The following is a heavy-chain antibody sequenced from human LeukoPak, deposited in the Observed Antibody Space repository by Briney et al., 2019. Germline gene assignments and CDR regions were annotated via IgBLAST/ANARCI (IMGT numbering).Heavy chain of an antibody. V-gene: IGHV3-30*18. D-gene: IGHD3-10*01. Sequence: PGGSLRLSCAASGFTFSNYGMHWVRQAPGKGLEWVVVISYDGSNKYYADSVKGRFTISRDNSKNTLYLQMNSLRAEDTAVYYCANGYYYGSGSHYKEAFDIWGQGTMVTVSS. CDR2: ISYDGSNK. CDR1: GFTFSNYG. CDR3: ANGYYYGSGSHYKEAFDI. J-gene: IGHJ3*02.